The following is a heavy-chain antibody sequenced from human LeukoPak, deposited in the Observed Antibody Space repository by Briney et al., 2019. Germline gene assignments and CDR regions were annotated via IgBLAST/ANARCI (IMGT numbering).Heavy chain of an antibody. CDR1: GYTLTELS. V-gene: IGHV1-24*01. D-gene: IGHD4-17*01. J-gene: IGHJ5*02. Sequence: ASVKVSCKVSGYTLTELSMHWVRQAPGKGLEWMGGFDPEDGETIYAQKFQGRVTMTEDTSTDTAYMELSSLRSEDTAVYYCAIYGDYSERNWFDPWGQGTLVTVSS. CDR2: FDPEDGET. CDR3: AIYGDYSERNWFDP.